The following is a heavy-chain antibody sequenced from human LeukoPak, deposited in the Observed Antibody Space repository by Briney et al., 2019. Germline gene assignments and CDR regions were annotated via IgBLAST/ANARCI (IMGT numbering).Heavy chain of an antibody. J-gene: IGHJ5*02. Sequence: GASVKVSCKASGYTFTSYYMHWVRQAPGQGLEWMGILNPSGSSTSYAQKFRGRATLTRATSTSTVYMELSSLRSEDTAVYYCARGAGSPHHYDPWGQGTLVTVSS. V-gene: IGHV1-46*01. CDR2: LNPSGSST. CDR1: GYTFTSYY. D-gene: IGHD6-19*01. CDR3: ARGAGSPHHYDP.